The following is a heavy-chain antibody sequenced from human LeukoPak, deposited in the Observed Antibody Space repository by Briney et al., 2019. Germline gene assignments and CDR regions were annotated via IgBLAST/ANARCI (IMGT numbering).Heavy chain of an antibody. Sequence: GASVKVSCKASGYTFTGYYMHWVRQAPGQGLEWMGWVNPNSGGSNYAQNFQGRVTMTRDTSISTVYMELSRLRSDDTAVYYCAGVVSFYDMGVWGQGTTVTVSS. V-gene: IGHV1-2*02. D-gene: IGHD5/OR15-5a*01. CDR3: AGVVSFYDMGV. J-gene: IGHJ6*02. CDR1: GYTFTGYY. CDR2: VNPNSGGS.